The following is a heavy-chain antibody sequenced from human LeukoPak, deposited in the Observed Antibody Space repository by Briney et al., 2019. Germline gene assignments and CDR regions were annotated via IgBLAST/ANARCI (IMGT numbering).Heavy chain of an antibody. CDR2: ISNRDSST. Sequence: GGSLRLSCAASGFTFSDYFMSWIRQAPGKGLEWVSFISNRDSSTYYAASVKGRFTISRDNAKNTLYLQMDSLRAEDTAVYYCARDYGGMDVWGQGTTVAVSS. J-gene: IGHJ6*02. V-gene: IGHV3-11*01. CDR1: GFTFSDYF. D-gene: IGHD4-17*01. CDR3: ARDYGGMDV.